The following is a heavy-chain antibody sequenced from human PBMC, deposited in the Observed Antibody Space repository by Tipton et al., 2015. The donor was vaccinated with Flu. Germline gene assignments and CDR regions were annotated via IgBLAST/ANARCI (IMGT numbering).Heavy chain of an antibody. V-gene: IGHV4-34*01. Sequence: LRLSCAVYGGSFSGYYWSWIRQPPGKGLEWIGEINHSGSTNYNPSLKSRVTISADTSKNQFSLKLSSVTAADTAVYYCARGYCSGGSCSYWYFDLWCRGTLVTVS. CDR2: INHSGST. CDR3: ARGYCSGGSCSYWYFDL. CDR1: GGSFSGYY. J-gene: IGHJ2*01. D-gene: IGHD2-15*01.